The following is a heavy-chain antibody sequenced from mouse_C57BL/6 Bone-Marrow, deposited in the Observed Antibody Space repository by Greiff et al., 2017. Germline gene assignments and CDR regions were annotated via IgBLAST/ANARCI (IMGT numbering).Heavy chain of an antibody. CDR2: IDPSDSYT. Sequence: QVQLKQPGAELVKPGASVKLSCKASGYTFTSYWMQWVKQRPGQGLEWIGEIDPSDSYTNYNQKFKGKATLTVDTSSSTAYMQLSSLTSEDSAVYYCADRGTGTFAYWGQGTLVTVSA. V-gene: IGHV1-50*01. CDR3: ADRGTGTFAY. CDR1: GYTFTSYW. D-gene: IGHD4-1*01. J-gene: IGHJ3*01.